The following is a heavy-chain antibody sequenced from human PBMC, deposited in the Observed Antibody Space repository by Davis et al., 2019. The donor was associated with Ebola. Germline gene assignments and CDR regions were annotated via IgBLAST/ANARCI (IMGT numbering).Heavy chain of an antibody. J-gene: IGHJ6*02. CDR3: ARDHGSYYYYYYGMDV. V-gene: IGHV3-21*01. CDR1: GFTFSTYS. Sequence: GESLKISCAASGFTFSTYSMSWVRQAPGKGLEWVSSISSDSDYIYYADSAKGRFTISRDNAKNSLYLQMNSLRAEDTAVYYCARDHGSYYYYYYGMDVWGQGTTVTVSS. D-gene: IGHD3-16*02. CDR2: ISSDSDYI.